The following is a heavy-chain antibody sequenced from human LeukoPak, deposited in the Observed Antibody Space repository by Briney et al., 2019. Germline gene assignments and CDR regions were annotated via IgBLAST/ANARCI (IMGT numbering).Heavy chain of an antibody. CDR1: GFILNSYW. Sequence: GGSLRLSCAASGFILNSYWMSWVRQAPGKGLEWVASIKQGGSEKYYVDSVKGRFTISRDSAKNSLYLQMNSLRAEDTAVYYCARERLPAHYYYYGMDVWGQGTTVTVSS. J-gene: IGHJ6*02. V-gene: IGHV3-7*01. D-gene: IGHD2-2*01. CDR3: ARERLPAHYYYYGMDV. CDR2: IKQGGSEK.